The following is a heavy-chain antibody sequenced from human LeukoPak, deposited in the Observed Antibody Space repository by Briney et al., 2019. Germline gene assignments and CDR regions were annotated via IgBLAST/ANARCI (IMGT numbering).Heavy chain of an antibody. V-gene: IGHV3-23*01. D-gene: IGHD3-3*02. Sequence: GGSLRLSCVASGFTFSSYAMNWVRQAPGKGLEWVSVISNDGSTNYADAVKGRFTISRDNSKNTLYLQINRLRAEDTAVYYCAKDSSITNYYYGMDVWGRGTTVTVSS. CDR1: GFTFSSYA. CDR3: AKDSSITNYYYGMDV. J-gene: IGHJ6*02. CDR2: ISNDGST.